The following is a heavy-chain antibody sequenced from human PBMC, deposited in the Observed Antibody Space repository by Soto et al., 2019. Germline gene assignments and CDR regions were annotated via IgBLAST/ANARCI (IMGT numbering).Heavy chain of an antibody. J-gene: IGHJ5*02. V-gene: IGHV1-69*13. CDR1: GGTFSSYA. Sequence: GASVKVSCKASGGTFSSYAISWVRQAPGQGLEWMGGIIPIFGTANYAQKFQGRVKITADESTSTAYMELSSLRFEDTAVYYCARHHGDSLFDPWGQGTLVTVSS. CDR2: IIPIFGTA. D-gene: IGHD4-17*01. CDR3: ARHHGDSLFDP.